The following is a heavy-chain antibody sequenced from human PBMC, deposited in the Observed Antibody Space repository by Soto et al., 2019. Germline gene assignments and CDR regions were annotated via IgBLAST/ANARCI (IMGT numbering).Heavy chain of an antibody. Sequence: GGSLRLSCAASGFTFSSYEMNWVRQAPGKGLEWVSYISSSGSSIYYADHVKARFTISRDNAKNSLYLQMNSLRAEDKAVYYCARGCGYNFARGYFDSWGQGTLVTVSS. CDR1: GFTFSSYE. CDR2: ISSSGSSI. D-gene: IGHD5-12*01. V-gene: IGHV3-48*03. CDR3: ARGCGYNFARGYFDS. J-gene: IGHJ4*02.